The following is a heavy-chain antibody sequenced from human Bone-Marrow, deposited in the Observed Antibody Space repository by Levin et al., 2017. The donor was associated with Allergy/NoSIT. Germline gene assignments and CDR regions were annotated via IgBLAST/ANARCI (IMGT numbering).Heavy chain of an antibody. D-gene: IGHD1-26*01. Sequence: RGESLKISCAASGFNFPDAWMNWVRQAPGKGLEWVGRVKSEIDGGTTDYAAPVKGRFTITRDDSKNTMNLQMNSLKIEDTAVYYCTTVDVSVRIEGHDAFDIWGQGTMVTVSS. CDR2: VKSEIDGGTT. V-gene: IGHV3-15*07. CDR1: GFNFPDAW. J-gene: IGHJ3*02. CDR3: TTVDVSVRIEGHDAFDI.